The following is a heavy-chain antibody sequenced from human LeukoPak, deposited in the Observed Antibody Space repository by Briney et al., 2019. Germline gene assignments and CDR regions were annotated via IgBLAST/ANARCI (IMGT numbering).Heavy chain of an antibody. D-gene: IGHD2-2*03. CDR2: IIPNSGGT. Sequence: ASVKVSSKASGFASTNYYIHWMRRAPGQGLEWMGWIIPNSGGTNYAQNFQGRVTMTTDTSLTTAYMELNSLTSDDTAVYYCAKNGYCDTTSCYAWFDPWGQGTLVTVSS. V-gene: IGHV1-2*02. CDR1: GFASTNYY. CDR3: AKNGYCDTTSCYAWFDP. J-gene: IGHJ5*02.